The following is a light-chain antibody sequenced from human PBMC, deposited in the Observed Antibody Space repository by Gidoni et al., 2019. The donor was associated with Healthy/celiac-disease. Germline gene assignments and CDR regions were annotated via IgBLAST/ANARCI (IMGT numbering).Light chain of an antibody. Sequence: ELVFTQSPGTLSLSPGERATLSCRASQSVSSSYLAWYQQKPGQAPRLLIYGASSRATGIPDRFSGSGSGTDFTLTISRLEPEDFAVYYCQKYGSSLFTFGPGTKVDIK. CDR1: QSVSSSY. CDR2: GAS. J-gene: IGKJ3*01. V-gene: IGKV3-20*01. CDR3: QKYGSSLFT.